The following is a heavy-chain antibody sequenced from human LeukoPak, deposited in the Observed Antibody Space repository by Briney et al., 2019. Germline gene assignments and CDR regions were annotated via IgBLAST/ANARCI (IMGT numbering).Heavy chain of an antibody. CDR3: ARDASYDYVWGTAIDY. CDR2: IDSGGST. V-gene: IGHV3-53*05. CDR1: GSTVSTNY. Sequence: GGSLRLSCAASGSTVSTNYMSWVRQAPGKGLEWVTVIDSGGSTYYADSVKGRFTISRDNSQNTLYLQMNSLGAEDTAVYYCARDASYDYVWGTAIDYWGQGTLVAVSS. D-gene: IGHD3-16*01. J-gene: IGHJ4*02.